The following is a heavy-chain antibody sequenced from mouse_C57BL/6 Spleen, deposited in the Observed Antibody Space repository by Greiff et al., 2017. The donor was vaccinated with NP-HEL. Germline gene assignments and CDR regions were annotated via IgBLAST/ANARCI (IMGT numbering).Heavy chain of an antibody. CDR2: ISSGGDYI. J-gene: IGHJ1*03. CDR3: TRGGGNYEGWYFDV. CDR1: GFTFSSYA. Sequence: EVKLMESGEGLVKPGGSLKLSCAASGFTFSSYAMSWVRQTPEKRLEWVAYISSGGDYIYYADTVKGRFTISRDNARNTLYLQMSSLKSEDTAMYYCTRGGGNYEGWYFDVWGTGTTVTVSS. D-gene: IGHD2-1*01. V-gene: IGHV5-9-1*02.